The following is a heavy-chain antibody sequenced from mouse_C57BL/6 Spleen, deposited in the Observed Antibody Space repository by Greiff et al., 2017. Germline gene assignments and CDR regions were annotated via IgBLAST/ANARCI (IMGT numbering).Heavy chain of an antibody. CDR1: GYTFTSYW. Sequence: QVQLQQPGAELVKPGASVKLSCTASGYTFTSYWMQWVKQRPGQGLEWIGEIDPSDSYTNYNQKFKGKATLTVDTSSSTAYMQLSSLTSEDSAVYYCARGFITTVVETYWGQGTLVTVSA. V-gene: IGHV1-50*01. J-gene: IGHJ3*01. CDR2: IDPSDSYT. D-gene: IGHD1-1*01. CDR3: ARGFITTVVETY.